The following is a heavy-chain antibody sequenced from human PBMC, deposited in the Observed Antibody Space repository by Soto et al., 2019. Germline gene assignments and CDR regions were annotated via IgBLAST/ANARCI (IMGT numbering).Heavy chain of an antibody. Sequence: QVQLQESGPGLVKPSETLSLTCIVSGGSVSSGSYYWSWIRQPPGKGPEWIGYIYYSGSTNYNPSLKSRVTVSVDTSKNQFSLKLSSVTAADTAMYYCARMRGSYGSRGEGLYFDYWGQGTLVTVSS. V-gene: IGHV4-61*01. CDR1: GGSVSSGSYY. D-gene: IGHD3-10*01. CDR2: IYYSGST. CDR3: ARMRGSYGSRGEGLYFDY. J-gene: IGHJ4*02.